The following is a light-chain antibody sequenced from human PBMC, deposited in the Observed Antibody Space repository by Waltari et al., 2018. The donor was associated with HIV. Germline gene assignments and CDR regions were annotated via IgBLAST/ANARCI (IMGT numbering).Light chain of an antibody. J-gene: IGLJ2*01. V-gene: IGLV3-1*01. Sequence: SYELTQPPSVSVSPGQTASITCSGDNLGDTYASRYQQKPGQSPVLVIYQNSKRPSGIPERFSGSNSGDTATLTISGTQAVDEADYYCQAWDSSSAVVFGGGTKLTVL. CDR3: QAWDSSSAVV. CDR2: QNS. CDR1: NLGDTY.